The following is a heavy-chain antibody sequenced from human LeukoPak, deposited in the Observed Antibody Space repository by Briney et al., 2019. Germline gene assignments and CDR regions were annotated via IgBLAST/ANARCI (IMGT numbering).Heavy chain of an antibody. CDR2: ISGRGGST. V-gene: IGHV3-23*01. J-gene: IGHJ4*02. D-gene: IGHD6-19*01. Sequence: GGSLGLSCAASGFTFRSYAMSWVGQAPGKGLDWGSAISGRGGSTNNADSGKGRFTISRDNPKNTLYLQMNTLTAEDTAVYYCAKGSIAVAGYAAFDYWGRASQVTVSS. CDR3: AKGSIAVAGYAAFDY. CDR1: GFTFRSYA.